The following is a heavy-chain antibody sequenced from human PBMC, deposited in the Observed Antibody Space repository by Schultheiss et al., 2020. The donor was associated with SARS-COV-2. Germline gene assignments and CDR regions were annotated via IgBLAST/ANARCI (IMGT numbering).Heavy chain of an antibody. CDR1: GFTFSSYA. CDR3: ARRKARYYGMDV. Sequence: GGSLRLSCAASGFTFSSYAMHWVRQAPGKGLEYVSAISSNEGSTYYANSVKGRFTISRDNSKNTLYLQMGSLRAEDMAVYYCARRKARYYGMDVWGQGTTVTVSS. J-gene: IGHJ6*02. CDR2: ISSNEGST. V-gene: IGHV3-64*01.